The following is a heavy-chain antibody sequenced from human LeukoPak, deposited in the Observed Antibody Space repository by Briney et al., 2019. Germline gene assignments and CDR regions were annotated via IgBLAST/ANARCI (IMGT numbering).Heavy chain of an antibody. J-gene: IGHJ4*02. CDR3: ARQSGSYWY. D-gene: IGHD1-26*01. V-gene: IGHV4-39*01. CDR1: GGSISSSSYY. Sequence: SETLSLTCTVSGGSISSSSYYWRWIRQPPGKGLEWIGNIYYSGSTFYNPSLKSRLTISVDTSKNQFSLKLSSVTAADTAVYYCARQSGSYWYWGQGTLVTVSS. CDR2: IYYSGST.